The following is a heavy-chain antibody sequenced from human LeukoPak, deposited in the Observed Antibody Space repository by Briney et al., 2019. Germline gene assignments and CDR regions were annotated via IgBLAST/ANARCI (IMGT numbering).Heavy chain of an antibody. CDR2: IYPGDSXI. D-gene: IGHD2-2*01. J-gene: IGHJ4*02. CDR1: GYSFTXXX. CDR3: ARRQGCSSTSCPPDY. V-gene: IGHV5-51*01. Sequence: GESLKISCXGSGYSFTXXXXXXXRQMXGKXXXXXXXIYPGDSXIRYXPSXXXXXXISXDKSISTAYLQWTSLKASDTAMYYCARRQGCSSTSCPPDYWGQGTLVTVFS.